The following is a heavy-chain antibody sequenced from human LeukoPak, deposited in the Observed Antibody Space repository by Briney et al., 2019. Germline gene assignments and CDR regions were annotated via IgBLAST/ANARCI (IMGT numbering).Heavy chain of an antibody. CDR2: MNPNSGNT. CDR3: ARGEVCGVRGYYDPFDY. V-gene: IGHV1-8*01. J-gene: IGHJ4*02. Sequence: ASVKVSYKASGYTFTSYDINWVRQATGQGLEWMGWMNPNSGNTGYAKKFQGRVTMTRNTSISTAYMELSSLRSEDTAVYYCARGEVCGVRGYYDPFDYWGQGTLVTVSS. CDR1: GYTFTSYD. D-gene: IGHD3-10*01.